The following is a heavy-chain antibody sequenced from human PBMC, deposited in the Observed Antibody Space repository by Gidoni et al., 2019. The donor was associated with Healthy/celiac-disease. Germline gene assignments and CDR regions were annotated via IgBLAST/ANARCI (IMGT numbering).Heavy chain of an antibody. CDR3: ARAVDYYDSSGVRFDP. J-gene: IGHJ5*02. V-gene: IGHV3-74*01. CDR1: GFTFSSYW. Sequence: EVQLVESGGGLVQPGGSLRLSCAASGFTFSSYWMHWVRQAPGKGLVWVSRINSDGSSTSYADSVKGRFTISRDNSKNKLYLQMNSLRAEDTAVYYCARAVDYYDSSGVRFDPWGQGTLVTVSS. CDR2: INSDGSST. D-gene: IGHD3-22*01.